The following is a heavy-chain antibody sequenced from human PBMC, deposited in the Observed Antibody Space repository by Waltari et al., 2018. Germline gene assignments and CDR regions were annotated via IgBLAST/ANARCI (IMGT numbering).Heavy chain of an antibody. V-gene: IGHV4-39*07. J-gene: IGHJ4*02. CDR3: AGSPLGVVVVAATLGYYFDY. CDR1: GGSISSSSYY. Sequence: QLQLQESGPGLVKPSETLSLTCTVSGGSISSSSYYWGWIRQPPGKGLEWIGSIYYSGSTYYNPSLKSRVTISVDTSKNQFSLKLSSVTAADTAVYYCAGSPLGVVVVAATLGYYFDYWGQGTLVTVSS. CDR2: IYYSGST. D-gene: IGHD2-15*01.